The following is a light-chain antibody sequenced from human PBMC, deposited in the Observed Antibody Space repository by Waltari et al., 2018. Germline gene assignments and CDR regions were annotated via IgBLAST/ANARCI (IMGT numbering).Light chain of an antibody. V-gene: IGKV3-15*01. CDR2: GES. Sequence: EIVLTQSPATLSLSPGERATLSCRASQSVSSSLAWYQQKPGQAPRLLIYGESSRATGIPDRFSGSGSGTDFTLTISSLEPEDFAVYYCQQYSNWPLTFGGGTKVEI. J-gene: IGKJ4*01. CDR1: QSVSSS. CDR3: QQYSNWPLT.